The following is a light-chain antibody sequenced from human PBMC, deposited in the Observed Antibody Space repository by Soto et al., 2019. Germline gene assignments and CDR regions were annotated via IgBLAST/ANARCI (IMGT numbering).Light chain of an antibody. J-gene: IGKJ5*01. Sequence: EIVMTQSPATLSVSPGERATLSCRASQSVSTYLAWYQQKPGQAPRLLIYDASNRATGIPARFSGSGSGTDFTLTISSLESEDFATYYCQQRSNWPPITFGQGTRLE. CDR2: DAS. V-gene: IGKV3-11*01. CDR3: QQRSNWPPIT. CDR1: QSVSTY.